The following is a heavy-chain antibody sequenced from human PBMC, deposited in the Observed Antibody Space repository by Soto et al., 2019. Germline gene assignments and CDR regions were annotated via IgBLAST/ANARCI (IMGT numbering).Heavy chain of an antibody. D-gene: IGHD1-1*01. V-gene: IGHV4-59*08. CDR2: VYHRGST. J-gene: IGHJ5*02. Sequence: PSETLSLTCTVSGGSINNHYWSWIRQPPGKGLEWIGYVYHRGSTNYNPSLKSRVTMSVDTSRNQVSLRLTSVTAADTAVYYCARHYRLSVRENWFDPWGQGTLVTVSS. CDR1: GGSINNHY. CDR3: ARHYRLSVRENWFDP.